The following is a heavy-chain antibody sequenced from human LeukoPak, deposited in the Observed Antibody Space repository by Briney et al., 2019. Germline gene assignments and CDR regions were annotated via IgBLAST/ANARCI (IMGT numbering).Heavy chain of an antibody. CDR1: GYRFTSYW. Sequence: GESLQISCKGSGYRFTSYWTGWVRQMPGKGLEWVGIIYPGDSDTRYSPALQGQVTISADKSISTAYLQWSSLKASDTGLYYCARRDGDRFDYWGQGTLVTVSS. CDR3: ARRDGDRFDY. J-gene: IGHJ4*02. V-gene: IGHV5-51*01. CDR2: IYPGDSDT.